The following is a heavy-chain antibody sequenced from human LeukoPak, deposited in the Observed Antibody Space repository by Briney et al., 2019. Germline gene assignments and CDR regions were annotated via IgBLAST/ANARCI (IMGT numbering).Heavy chain of an antibody. CDR3: ARDSTYYYDSSGYPPDY. Sequence: GGSLRLSCAASGFTFDDYGMSWVRQAPGKGLEWVSGINWNGGSTGYADSVKGRFTISRDNAKNSLYLQMNSLRAEDTAVYYCARDSTYYYDSSGYPPDYWGQGTLVTVSS. CDR2: INWNGGST. D-gene: IGHD3-22*01. J-gene: IGHJ4*02. CDR1: GFTFDDYG. V-gene: IGHV3-20*04.